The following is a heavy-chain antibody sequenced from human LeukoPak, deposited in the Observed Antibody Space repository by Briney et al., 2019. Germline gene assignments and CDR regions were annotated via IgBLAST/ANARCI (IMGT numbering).Heavy chain of an antibody. Sequence: ASVKVSCKASGYTFTTYGIGGVRQAPGQGLEWMGRINSNNDNTNYTQKLQGRVIMTTDTSTSTAYMEMRSLRSDDTAVYYCARARGDCWSGYHLYWGQGTLVTVSS. J-gene: IGHJ4*02. D-gene: IGHD3-3*01. CDR3: ARARGDCWSGYHLY. CDR2: INSNNDNT. V-gene: IGHV1-18*01. CDR1: GYTFTTYG.